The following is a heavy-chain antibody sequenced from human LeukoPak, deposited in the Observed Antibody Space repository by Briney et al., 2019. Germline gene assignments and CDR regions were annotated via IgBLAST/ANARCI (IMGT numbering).Heavy chain of an antibody. Sequence: SETLSPTCAVYGGSFSGYYWSWIRQPPRKGLEWIGEINHSGSTNYNPSLKSRVTISVDTSKNQFSLKLSSVTAADTAVYYCARSYGDYVWFSAFDIWGQGTMVTVSS. CDR1: GGSFSGYY. V-gene: IGHV4-34*01. CDR2: INHSGST. J-gene: IGHJ3*02. CDR3: ARSYGDYVWFSAFDI. D-gene: IGHD4-17*01.